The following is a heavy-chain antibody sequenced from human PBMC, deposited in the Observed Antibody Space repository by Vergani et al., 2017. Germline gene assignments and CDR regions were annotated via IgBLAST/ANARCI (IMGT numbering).Heavy chain of an antibody. V-gene: IGHV3-23*01. CDR2: ISGSGGST. D-gene: IGHD3-22*01. Sequence: DVQLLESGGGLVQPGGSLRLSCAASGFTFSSYAMSWVRQAPGKGLEWVSAISGSGGSTYYADSVKGRFTISRDNSKHTLYLQMNSLRAEDAAVYYCAKDYDSSGYYYFDYWGQGTLVTVSS. CDR1: GFTFSSYA. J-gene: IGHJ4*02. CDR3: AKDYDSSGYYYFDY.